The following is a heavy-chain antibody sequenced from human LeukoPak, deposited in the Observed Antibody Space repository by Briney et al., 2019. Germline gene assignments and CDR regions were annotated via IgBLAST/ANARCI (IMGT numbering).Heavy chain of an antibody. V-gene: IGHV3-74*01. CDR1: GFTFSSYW. D-gene: IGHD6-19*01. CDR2: INSDGSST. CDR3: ARGSSGRPFYYFDY. J-gene: IGHJ4*02. Sequence: GGSLRLSCAASGFTFSSYWMHWVRQAPGKGLVWVSRINSDGSSTSYADSVKGRFAISRDNAENTLYLQMNSLRAEDTAVYYCARGSSGRPFYYFDYWGQGTPVTVSS.